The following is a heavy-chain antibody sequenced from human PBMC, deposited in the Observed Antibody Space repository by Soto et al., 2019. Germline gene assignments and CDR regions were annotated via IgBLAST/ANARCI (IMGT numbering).Heavy chain of an antibody. CDR3: ARDQGRFLEWLPYYYYGMDV. D-gene: IGHD3-3*01. Sequence: GGSLRLSCAASGFTFSSYGMHWVRQAPGKGLEWVAVIWYDGSNKYYADSVKGRFTISRDNSKNTLYLQMNSLRAEDTAVYYCARDQGRFLEWLPYYYYGMDVWGQGTTVTVSS. J-gene: IGHJ6*02. CDR1: GFTFSSYG. CDR2: IWYDGSNK. V-gene: IGHV3-33*01.